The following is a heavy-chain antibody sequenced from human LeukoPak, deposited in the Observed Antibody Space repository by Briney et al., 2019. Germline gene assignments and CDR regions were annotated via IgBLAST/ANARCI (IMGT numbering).Heavy chain of an antibody. V-gene: IGHV5-51*01. J-gene: IGHJ1*01. CDR2: IYPGDSDT. CDR3: ARRSDESLTCFDF. D-gene: IGHD3-9*01. Sequence: GESLKISCKGSGYSFTSYWIGWVRQMPGKGLEWMGIIYPGDSDTAYGPSFQDRVTISADKSNNTALLHLSSLRASDTAIYYCARRSDESLTCFDFWGQGTLVTVSS. CDR1: GYSFTSYW.